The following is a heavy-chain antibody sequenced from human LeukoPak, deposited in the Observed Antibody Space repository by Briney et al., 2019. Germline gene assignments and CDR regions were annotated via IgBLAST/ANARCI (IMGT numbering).Heavy chain of an antibody. J-gene: IGHJ4*02. CDR3: ASISSGWYWDY. D-gene: IGHD6-19*01. Sequence: GGSLRLSCAASGFTFSSYSMNWVRQAPGKGLEWVSSISSSSSYIYYADSVKGRFTISRDNAQNSLYLQMNSLRAEDTAVYYCASISSGWYWDYWGQGTLVTVSS. CDR2: ISSSSSYI. V-gene: IGHV3-21*01. CDR1: GFTFSSYS.